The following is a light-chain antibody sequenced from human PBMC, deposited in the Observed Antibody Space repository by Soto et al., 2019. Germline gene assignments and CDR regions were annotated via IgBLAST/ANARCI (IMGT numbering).Light chain of an antibody. J-gene: IGKJ1*01. CDR3: QQSYNTLWT. Sequence: DIQMTQSPPSLSASVGDRVTIICRTSQTISRHLNWYQQKPEKAPKLLIYAASSLQGGVPSRFSGSGSGTDFSLTISSLQPEDFGTYYCQQSYNTLWTFGQGTKVEIK. CDR2: AAS. CDR1: QTISRH. V-gene: IGKV1-39*01.